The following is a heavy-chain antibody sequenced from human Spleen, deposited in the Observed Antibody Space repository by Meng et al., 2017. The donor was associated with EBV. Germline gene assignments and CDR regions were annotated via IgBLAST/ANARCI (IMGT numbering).Heavy chain of an antibody. V-gene: IGHV4-38-2*01. D-gene: IGHD5-24*01. CDR3: ARIDDGYTHFDN. CDR1: WHPTSSFSS. CDR2: VHYPWST. J-gene: IGHJ4*02. Sequence: HVLSSSSLSCTCSVVWHPTSSFSSRAWIRQPPGRGLEWIGIVHYPWSTYYSPSLKSRVTVSLDTSKNQFSLKVNSVTAADTAVYYCARIDDGYTHFDNWGQGTLVTVSS.